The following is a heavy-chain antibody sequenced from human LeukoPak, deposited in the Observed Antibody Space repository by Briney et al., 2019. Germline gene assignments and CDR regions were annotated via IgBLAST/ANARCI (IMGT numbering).Heavy chain of an antibody. J-gene: IGHJ5*02. V-gene: IGHV1-2*02. CDR3: ARFRQGYCSSTSCWFDP. Sequence: ASVKVSCKASGYTFTGYYMHWVRQAPGQGLEWMGWINPNSGGTNYAQKFQGRVTMTRDTSISTAYMELSRLRSDDTAVYYCARFRQGYCSSTSCWFDPWGQGTLVTVSS. CDR1: GYTFTGYY. CDR2: INPNSGGT. D-gene: IGHD2-2*01.